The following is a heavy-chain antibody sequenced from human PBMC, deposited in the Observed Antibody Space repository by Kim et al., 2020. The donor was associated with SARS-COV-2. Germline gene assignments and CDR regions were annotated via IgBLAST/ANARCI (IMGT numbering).Heavy chain of an antibody. CDR3: AKFGAVLLWFGGSDINDY. Sequence: GGSLRLSCAASGFTFSSSAMNWVRQAPGKGLEWVSTVTDSGGTTYYADSVKGRFTISRDNSRNTLYLQMNILRAEDTAVYYCAKFGAVLLWFGGSDINDYWGQGTLVTVSS. J-gene: IGHJ4*02. CDR2: VTDSGGTT. CDR1: GFTFSSSA. D-gene: IGHD3-10*01. V-gene: IGHV3-23*01.